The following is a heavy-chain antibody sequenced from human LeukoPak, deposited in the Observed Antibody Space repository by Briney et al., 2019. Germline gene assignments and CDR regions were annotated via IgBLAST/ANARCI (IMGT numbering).Heavy chain of an antibody. J-gene: IGHJ4*02. CDR3: ARFGDYGEY. D-gene: IGHD4-17*01. V-gene: IGHV3-30*04. Sequence: GRSLRLSCAASGFTFSSYAMHWVRQAPGKGLEWVAAISYDGSNKYYADSVKGRFTISRDNSKNTLHLQMSSLRADDSALYYCARFGDYGEYWGQGTLVIVSS. CDR1: GFTFSSYA. CDR2: ISYDGSNK.